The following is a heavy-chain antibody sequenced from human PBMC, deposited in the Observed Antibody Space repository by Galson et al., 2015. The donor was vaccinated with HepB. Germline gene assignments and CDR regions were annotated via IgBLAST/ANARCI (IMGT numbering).Heavy chain of an antibody. Sequence: SLRLSCAASGFTFSNYWMTWVRQAPGKGLEWVANIQQDGSEKYYVDSVRGRFTIFRDNAKNSLYLQMNSPRAEDTAVYYCASAVSFSYYYDSSGYYYFDYWGQGTLVTVSS. CDR2: IQQDGSEK. CDR1: GFTFSNYW. CDR3: ASAVSFSYYYDSSGYYYFDY. D-gene: IGHD3-22*01. V-gene: IGHV3-7*01. J-gene: IGHJ4*02.